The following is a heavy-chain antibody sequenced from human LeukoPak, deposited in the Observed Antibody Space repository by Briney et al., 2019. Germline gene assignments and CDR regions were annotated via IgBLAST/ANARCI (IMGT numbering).Heavy chain of an antibody. J-gene: IGHJ4*02. V-gene: IGHV3-30-3*01. CDR1: GFTFISYA. CDR3: ARDHRGVRDYFDY. CDR2: ISYDGSNK. D-gene: IGHD3-10*01. Sequence: GGSLRLSFAASGFTFISYAMHWVGQPPGKGLEWVAAISYDGSNKYYADSVKGRFTISRDNSKNTLYLQMNSLRAEDTAVYYCARDHRGVRDYFDYWGQGTLVTVSS.